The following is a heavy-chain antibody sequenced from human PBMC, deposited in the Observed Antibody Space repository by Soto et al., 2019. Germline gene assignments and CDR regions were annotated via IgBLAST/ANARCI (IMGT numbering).Heavy chain of an antibody. CDR1: GFTFSSYW. CDR2: IKEGGDEK. J-gene: IGHJ4*02. V-gene: IGHV3-7*03. CDR3: AKLTYSDLWSGSHDS. Sequence: GGSLRLSCAGSGFTFSSYWMSWVRQAPDKGLEWVAKIKEGGDEKYYADSVKGRFTISRDNAKNTLYLQVNSLRAEDTAVYYCAKLTYSDLWSGSHDSWGQGTLVTVSS. D-gene: IGHD3-3*01.